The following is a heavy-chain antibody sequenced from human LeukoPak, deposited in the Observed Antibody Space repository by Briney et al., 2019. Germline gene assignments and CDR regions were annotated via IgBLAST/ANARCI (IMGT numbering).Heavy chain of an antibody. Sequence: SETLSLTCTVSGGSISSGSYYWSWIRQPAGKGLEWIGRIYTSGSTNYNPSLKSRVTISVDTSKNQSSLKLSSVTAADTAVYYCARVYCSSTSCYRSGAFDIWGQGTMVTVSS. J-gene: IGHJ3*02. CDR1: GGSISSGSYY. CDR3: ARVYCSSTSCYRSGAFDI. D-gene: IGHD2-2*02. CDR2: IYTSGST. V-gene: IGHV4-61*02.